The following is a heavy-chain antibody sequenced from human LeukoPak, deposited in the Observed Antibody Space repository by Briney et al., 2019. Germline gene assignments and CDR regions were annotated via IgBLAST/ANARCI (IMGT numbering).Heavy chain of an antibody. Sequence: PSETLSLTCAVSGYSISSGYYWGWIRQPPGKGLEWIGSIYHSGSTYYNPSLKSRVTISVDTSKNQFSLKLSSVTAADTAVYYCARHGEQQLVLFDYWSQGTLVTVSS. J-gene: IGHJ4*02. CDR3: ARHGEQQLVLFDY. CDR2: IYHSGST. CDR1: GYSISSGYY. D-gene: IGHD6-13*01. V-gene: IGHV4-38-2*01.